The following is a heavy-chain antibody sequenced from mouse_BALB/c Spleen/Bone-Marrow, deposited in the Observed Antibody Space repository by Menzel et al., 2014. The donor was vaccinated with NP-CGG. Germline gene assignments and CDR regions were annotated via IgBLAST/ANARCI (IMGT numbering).Heavy chain of an antibody. J-gene: IGHJ4*01. CDR2: IHPYNGDT. CDR1: GFSFTDYF. V-gene: IGHV1-37*01. D-gene: IGHD1-1*02. CDR3: GGYGYDAMDF. Sequence: SGPELVKPGASVKLSCRASGFSFTDYFINWVKQSHGKSLEWIGRIHPYNGDTFYNQKFKVKATLTVDKSSNTARMELLSLTSEGSAVYYCGGYGYDAMDFWGQGTSVTVSS.